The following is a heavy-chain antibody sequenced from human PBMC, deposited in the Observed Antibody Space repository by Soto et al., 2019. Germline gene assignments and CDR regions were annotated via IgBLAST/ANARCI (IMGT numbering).Heavy chain of an antibody. Sequence: GGCLRLSCAACGVTFSSYAMSWVRQAPGKGLEWVSAISGSGGSTYYADSVKGRFTISRDNSKNTLYLQMNSLRAEDTAVYYCAKWPRVDMVATIYFDYWGQGTLVTVSS. CDR2: ISGSGGST. CDR1: GVTFSSYA. D-gene: IGHD5-12*01. J-gene: IGHJ4*02. CDR3: AKWPRVDMVATIYFDY. V-gene: IGHV3-23*01.